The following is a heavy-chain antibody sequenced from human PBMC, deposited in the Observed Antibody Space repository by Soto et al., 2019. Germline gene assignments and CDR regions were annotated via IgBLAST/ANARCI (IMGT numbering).Heavy chain of an antibody. CDR3: ASRDPGTSVDY. Sequence: SETLSLTCAVSGGSFTSNNWWNWVRQPPGQGLEWIGEIYRTGSTNYNPSLKSRVTISLDKSENQFSLKVTSLTAADTAVYYCASRDPGTSVDYWGRGTLVTVSS. D-gene: IGHD1-7*01. CDR1: GGSFTSNNW. CDR2: IYRTGST. J-gene: IGHJ4*02. V-gene: IGHV4-4*02.